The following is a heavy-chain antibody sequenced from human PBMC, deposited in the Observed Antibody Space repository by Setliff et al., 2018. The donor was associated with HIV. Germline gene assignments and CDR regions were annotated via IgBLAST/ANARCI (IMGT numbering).Heavy chain of an antibody. CDR2: INPSGGST. Sequence: ASVKVSCKASGYTFTSYYMHWVRQAPGQGLEWMGIINPSGGSTSYAQKFQGRVTMTRDTSTSTVYMELGSLRAEDTAVYYCARGLPTTGPDFWGQGTLVTVSS. CDR1: GYTFTSYY. J-gene: IGHJ4*02. CDR3: ARGLPTTGPDF. D-gene: IGHD2-8*01. V-gene: IGHV1-46*01.